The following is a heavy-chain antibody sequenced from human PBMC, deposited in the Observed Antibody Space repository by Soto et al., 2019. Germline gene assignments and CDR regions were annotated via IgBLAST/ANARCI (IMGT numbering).Heavy chain of an antibody. Sequence: QVQLVESGGGVVQPGRSLRLSCAASGFTFSSYAMHWVRQAPGKGLEWVAVISYDGSNKYYADSVKGRFTISRDNSKNTLYLQMKSLRAEDTAVYYCARDVEGEWELGGPTGMDVWGQGTTVTVSS. CDR1: GFTFSSYA. D-gene: IGHD1-26*01. V-gene: IGHV3-30-3*01. CDR3: ARDVEGEWELGGPTGMDV. J-gene: IGHJ6*02. CDR2: ISYDGSNK.